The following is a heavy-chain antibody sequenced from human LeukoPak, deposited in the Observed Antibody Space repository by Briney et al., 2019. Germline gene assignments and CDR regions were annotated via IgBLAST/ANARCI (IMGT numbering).Heavy chain of an antibody. CDR1: GYTFTGYY. J-gene: IGHJ6*03. V-gene: IGHV1-2*02. Sequence: ASVKVSCKASGYTFTGYYMHWVRQAPGQGLEWMGWINPNSGGTNYAQKFQGRVTMTRDTSISTAYMELSRLRSDDTAVYYCARGYGYGDVRNYYYYYMDVWGKGTTVTVSS. CDR3: ARGYGYGDVRNYYYYYMDV. D-gene: IGHD4-17*01. CDR2: INPNSGGT.